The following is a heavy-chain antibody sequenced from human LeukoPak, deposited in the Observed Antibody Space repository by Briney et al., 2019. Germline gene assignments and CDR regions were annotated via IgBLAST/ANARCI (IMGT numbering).Heavy chain of an antibody. V-gene: IGHV3-74*01. Sequence: GGSLRLSCAASGFSISNDWMSWVRQAPGKGLVWVARIKNDGTITSYVDSVKGRLTISRDNAKNTLYLQMNSLRVEDTAVYFCARGDYTDVWGKGTTVTVSS. CDR2: IKNDGTIT. CDR1: GFSISNDW. CDR3: ARGDYTDV. J-gene: IGHJ6*03.